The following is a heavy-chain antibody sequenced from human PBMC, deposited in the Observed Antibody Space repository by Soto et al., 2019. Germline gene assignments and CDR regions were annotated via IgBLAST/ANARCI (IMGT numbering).Heavy chain of an antibody. Sequence: QVQLVQSGAEVKKPGASVKVSCKTSGYTFTSYNISWVRQAPGQGLDWRGWISAYNTNTNYAQKFQGRVTMTTDTLTSTAYMELRSLRSDDTAVYYCARDTPPTDYWGQGTLVTVSS. V-gene: IGHV1-18*01. J-gene: IGHJ4*02. CDR1: GYTFTSYN. CDR2: ISAYNTNT. CDR3: ARDTPPTDY.